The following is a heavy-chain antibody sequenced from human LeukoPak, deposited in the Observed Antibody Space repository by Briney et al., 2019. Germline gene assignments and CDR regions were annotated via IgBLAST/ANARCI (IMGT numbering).Heavy chain of an antibody. Sequence: PGGSLRLSCAASGFTVSSNYMSWVRQAPGKGLEWVSVIYSGGSTYYADSVKGRFTISRDNSKDTLYLQMNSLRAEDTAVYYCARGPYYYDSSVWGQGTLVTVSS. V-gene: IGHV3-53*01. J-gene: IGHJ4*02. CDR1: GFTVSSNY. CDR3: ARGPYYYDSSV. D-gene: IGHD3-22*01. CDR2: IYSGGST.